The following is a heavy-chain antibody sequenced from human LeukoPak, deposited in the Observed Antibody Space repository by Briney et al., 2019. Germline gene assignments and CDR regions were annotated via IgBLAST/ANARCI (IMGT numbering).Heavy chain of an antibody. Sequence: SETLSLTCTVSGASISGSGYYWGWIRQPPGKGLEWIGSIYSSGSTNYNPSLKSRVTISVDTSKNQFSLKLSSVTAADTAVYYCARECDYGVNWFDPWGQGTLVTVSS. CDR3: ARECDYGVNWFDP. V-gene: IGHV4-39*07. J-gene: IGHJ5*02. CDR1: GASISGSGYY. D-gene: IGHD4-17*01. CDR2: IYSSGST.